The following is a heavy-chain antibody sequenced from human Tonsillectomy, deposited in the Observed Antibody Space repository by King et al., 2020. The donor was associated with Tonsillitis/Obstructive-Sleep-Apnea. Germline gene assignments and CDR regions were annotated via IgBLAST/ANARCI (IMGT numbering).Heavy chain of an antibody. Sequence: QLQESGPGLVKPSENLSLTCNVSGGSISYYFWTWIRQPPGKGLELIGYIYYTGGTNYSPSLKSRVTISVDTSKSQFSLKLGSVTAADTAVYYCARGVPYQRLYYYMDVWGKGTTVTVSS. CDR3: ARGVPYQRLYYYMDV. J-gene: IGHJ6*03. CDR1: GGSISYYF. V-gene: IGHV4-59*01. D-gene: IGHD2-2*01. CDR2: IYYTGGT.